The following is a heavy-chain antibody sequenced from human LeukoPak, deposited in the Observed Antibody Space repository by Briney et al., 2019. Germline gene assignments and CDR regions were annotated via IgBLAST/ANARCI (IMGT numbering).Heavy chain of an antibody. D-gene: IGHD3-10*01. Sequence: ASVKVSCKASGYTFTCYAMNWVRQAPGQGLEWMGWINTNTGNPTYAQGFTGRFVFSLDTSVSTAYLQITSLKAEDTAVYYCARDGRMVRGVMWAYWGQGTLVTVSS. V-gene: IGHV7-4-1*02. CDR1: GYTFTCYA. CDR2: INTNTGNP. J-gene: IGHJ4*02. CDR3: ARDGRMVRGVMWAY.